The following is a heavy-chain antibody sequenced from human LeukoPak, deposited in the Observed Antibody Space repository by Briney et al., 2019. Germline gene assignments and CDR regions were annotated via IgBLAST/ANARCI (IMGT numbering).Heavy chain of an antibody. CDR1: GGSIRSYY. CDR3: ARDLNLSPDYGDRSDAFDI. J-gene: IGHJ3*02. V-gene: IGHV4-59*12. D-gene: IGHD4-17*01. CDR2: IYTTVSTNYNPST. Sequence: PSETLSLTCTVSGGSIRSYYWSWIRQPAGKGLEWIGRIYTTVSTNYNPSTNYNPSLKSRVTISVDTSKNQFSLKLSSVTAADTAVYYCARDLNLSPDYGDRSDAFDIWGQGTMVTVSS.